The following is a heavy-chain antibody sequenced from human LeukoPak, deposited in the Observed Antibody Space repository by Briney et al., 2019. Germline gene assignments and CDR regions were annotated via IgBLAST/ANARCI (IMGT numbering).Heavy chain of an antibody. CDR3: VKDIWNGNNRYFDY. V-gene: IGHV3-33*06. CDR2: IWNDGSKQ. D-gene: IGHD3-3*01. J-gene: IGHJ4*02. Sequence: GGSLRLSCAASGFTFATYGMHWVRQGPGKGLEWVALIWNDGSKQDYADSVKGRFTISRDNFKNTVSLQMSSLRAEDTAIYYCVKDIWNGNNRYFDYWGQGTLVTVSS. CDR1: GFTFATYG.